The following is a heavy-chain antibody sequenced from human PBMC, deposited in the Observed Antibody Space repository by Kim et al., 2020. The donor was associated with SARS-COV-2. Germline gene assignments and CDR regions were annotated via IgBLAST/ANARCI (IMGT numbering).Heavy chain of an antibody. CDR2: ISGSGGST. CDR3: AKDREWVIVGLDFDY. D-gene: IGHD3-22*01. V-gene: IGHV3-23*01. Sequence: GGSLRHSCAASGFTFSSYAMSWVRQAPGKGLEWVSAISGSGGSTYYADSVKGRFTISRDNSKNTLYLQMNSLRAEDTAVYYCAKDREWVIVGLDFDYWGQGTLVTVSS. J-gene: IGHJ4*02. CDR1: GFTFSSYA.